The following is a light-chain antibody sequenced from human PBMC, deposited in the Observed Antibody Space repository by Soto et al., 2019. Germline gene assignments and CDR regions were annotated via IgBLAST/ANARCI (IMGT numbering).Light chain of an antibody. J-gene: IGKJ1*01. CDR3: QQYASSVT. V-gene: IGKV3-20*01. CDR1: QSFSSTF. Sequence: EILLTQSPDSLSLSPGDRATLSCRASQSFSSTFFAWYQQKPGQAPRLLIYGASSRDTGIPDRFSGSGSGTDFTLTISRLEPEDFAVYYCQQYASSVTFGQGTKVEIK. CDR2: GAS.